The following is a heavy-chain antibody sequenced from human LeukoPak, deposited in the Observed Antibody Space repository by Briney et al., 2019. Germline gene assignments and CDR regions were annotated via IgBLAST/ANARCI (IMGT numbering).Heavy chain of an antibody. CDR3: ARVSSYAFDI. V-gene: IGHV3-48*02. J-gene: IGHJ3*02. Sequence: PGGSLRLSCAASGYTFSSYSMNWVRQAPGKGLEWVSYMSSSGGNIYYADSVKGRLTISRDNAKNSLYLQMNSLRDEDTAVYYCARVSSYAFDIWGQGTMVTVSS. CDR1: GYTFSSYS. CDR2: MSSSGGNI.